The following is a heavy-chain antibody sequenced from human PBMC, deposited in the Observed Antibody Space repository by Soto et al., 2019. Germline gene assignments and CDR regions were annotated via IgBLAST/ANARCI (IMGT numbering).Heavy chain of an antibody. CDR3: ARDLTGNFDY. CDR1: GFTLSSYS. Sequence: EVQLVESGGGLVKPGGSLRLSCAASGFTLSSYSMNWVRQAPGKGLEWVSSISSSSSYIYYADSVKGRFTISRDNAKNSLYLQMNSLRAEDTAVYYCARDLTGNFDYWGQGTLVTVSS. D-gene: IGHD3-10*01. J-gene: IGHJ4*02. CDR2: ISSSSSYI. V-gene: IGHV3-21*01.